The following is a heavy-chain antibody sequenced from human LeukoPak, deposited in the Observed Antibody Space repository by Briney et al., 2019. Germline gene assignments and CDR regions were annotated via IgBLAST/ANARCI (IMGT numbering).Heavy chain of an antibody. CDR1: GFPFTLYN. CDR3: VREEERDDAFDI. V-gene: IGHV3-48*04. CDR2: ISSSTNTI. Sequence: GGSLRLSCEVSGFPFTLYNMNWVRQAPGKGLEWLSYISSSTNTIYYADSVKGRFTISRDNAKNTLYPQMNSLRVEDTALYYCVREEERDDAFDIWGQGTTVTVTS. J-gene: IGHJ3*02. D-gene: IGHD1-26*01.